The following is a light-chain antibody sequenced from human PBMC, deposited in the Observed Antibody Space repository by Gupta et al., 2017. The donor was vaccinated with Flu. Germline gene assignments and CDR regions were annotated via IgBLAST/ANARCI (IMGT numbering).Light chain of an antibody. CDR3: QVWDTSSDHVV. Sequence: SYVLTHPPSASLAPAQTPRITCGGDEIESKSVHWCQQKPGQAPVLVVYDDSGRPSGIPGRFSGSNSGNTATLTISRVEAGDEADYYCQVWDTSSDHVVFGGGTKLTVL. V-gene: IGLV3-21*02. CDR2: DDS. CDR1: EIESKS. J-gene: IGLJ2*01.